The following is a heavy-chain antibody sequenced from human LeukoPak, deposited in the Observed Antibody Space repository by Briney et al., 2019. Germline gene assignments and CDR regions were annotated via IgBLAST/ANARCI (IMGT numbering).Heavy chain of an antibody. V-gene: IGHV3-23*01. J-gene: IGHJ4*02. CDR1: GFTFSSYG. CDR3: PKDRDYYDSSGYLY. Sequence: PGGSLRLSCAASGFTFSSYGMPWVRQAPGKGLEWVSAISGSGGSTYYADSVKGRFTISRDNSKNTLYLQMNSLRAEDTAVYYCPKDRDYYDSSGYLYWGQGTLVTLSS. D-gene: IGHD3-22*01. CDR2: ISGSGGST.